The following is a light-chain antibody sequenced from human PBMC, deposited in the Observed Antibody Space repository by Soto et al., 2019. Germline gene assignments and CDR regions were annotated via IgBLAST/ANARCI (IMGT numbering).Light chain of an antibody. CDR2: AAS. CDR1: QSISSY. CDR3: QSYSTPLT. J-gene: IGKJ4*01. V-gene: IGKV1-39*01. Sequence: DIQMTQSPSSLSASVGDRVTITCRASQSISSYLNWYQQKPGKAPKLLIYAASSLQSGVPSRFSGSGSGTDFTLTISSLQPEDFATYYCQSYSTPLTFGGGTKVEIK.